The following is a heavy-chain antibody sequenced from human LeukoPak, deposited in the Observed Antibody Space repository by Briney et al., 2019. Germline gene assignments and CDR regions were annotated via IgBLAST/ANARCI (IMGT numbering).Heavy chain of an antibody. CDR1: GFSLGTRGVG. CDR3: AHVKFGDYYDY. J-gene: IGHJ4*02. CDR2: IYWNDDK. Sequence: SGPTLVKPTQTLTLTCTFSGFSLGTRGVGVGWIRQPPGKALEWLALIYWNDDKRYSPSLKSRLTITKDTSKNQVVLTMTNMDPVDTATYYCAHVKFGDYYDYWGQGTLVTVSS. V-gene: IGHV2-5*01. D-gene: IGHD3-10*01.